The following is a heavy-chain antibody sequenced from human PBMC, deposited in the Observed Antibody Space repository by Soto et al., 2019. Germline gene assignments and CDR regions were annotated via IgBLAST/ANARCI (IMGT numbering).Heavy chain of an antibody. CDR2: ISYDGSNK. Sequence: PGGSLRLSWAASGFTFSSYGMHWVRQAPGKGLEWVAVISYDGSNKYYADSVKGRFTISRDNSKNTLYLQMDSLRDEDTAVYYCAKDLIAENGVWEAFDMWGRGTKVTVSS. CDR3: AKDLIAENGVWEAFDM. D-gene: IGHD2-8*01. V-gene: IGHV3-30*18. CDR1: GFTFSSYG. J-gene: IGHJ3*02.